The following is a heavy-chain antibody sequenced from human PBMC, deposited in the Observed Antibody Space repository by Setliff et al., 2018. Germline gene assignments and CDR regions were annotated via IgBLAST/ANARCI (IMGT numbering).Heavy chain of an antibody. CDR1: GGSISSGSYY. Sequence: SETLSLTCTVSGGSISSGSYYWSWIRQPAGKGLEWIGHIYTSGSTNYNPSLKSRVTISVDTSKNQFSLKLSSVTAADAAVYYCARLDIVVVPAAQNPTARWFDPWGQGTLVTAPQ. J-gene: IGHJ5*02. CDR2: IYTSGST. V-gene: IGHV4-61*09. D-gene: IGHD2-2*03. CDR3: ARLDIVVVPAAQNPTARWFDP.